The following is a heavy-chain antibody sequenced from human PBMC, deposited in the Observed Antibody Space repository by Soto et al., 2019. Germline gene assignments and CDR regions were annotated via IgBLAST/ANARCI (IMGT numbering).Heavy chain of an antibody. J-gene: IGHJ6*02. CDR3: ARVLKYYYNALDV. CDR1: GDSISSTNW. D-gene: IGHD6-6*01. Sequence: PSQSLSLTCAVSGDSISSTNWWSWVRQPPGKGLEWIGQVYRTGTANYNPSLKSRVTISLDKSKNKFSLNLNSVNAAATAVYYCARVLKYYYNALDVWGQGTTVT. CDR2: VYRTGTA. V-gene: IGHV4-4*02.